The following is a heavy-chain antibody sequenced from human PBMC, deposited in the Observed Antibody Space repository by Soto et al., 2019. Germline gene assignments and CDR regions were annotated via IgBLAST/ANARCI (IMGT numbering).Heavy chain of an antibody. D-gene: IGHD2-21*01. CDR1: GDTFGRNA. J-gene: IGHJ4*02. CDR2: IIPMFPTT. CDR3: TRDGDSADYGY. Sequence: QVQLVQSGAEVKRPGSSVKVSCKASGDTFGRNAIHWVRQAPGQGLEWMGGIIPMFPTTNYAQKFKGRLTLYADKSTGTAYMEMTSLRSEDTAVYYCTRDGDSADYGYWGQGTLVTVSS. V-gene: IGHV1-69*06.